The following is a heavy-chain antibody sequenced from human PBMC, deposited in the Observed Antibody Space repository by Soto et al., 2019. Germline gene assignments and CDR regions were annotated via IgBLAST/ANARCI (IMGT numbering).Heavy chain of an antibody. Sequence: QMQLVQSGPEVKKPGTSVKVSCRASGFTFPSPAVHGVRKARGQPLEWIGGIVVGSGNTNYAQKFQERVTITRDMSTSTAYMELSSLRSEDTAVYYCAANLLGGAAAPDYWGQGTLVTVSS. V-gene: IGHV1-58*01. D-gene: IGHD6-13*01. CDR3: AANLLGGAAAPDY. J-gene: IGHJ4*02. CDR1: GFTFPSPA. CDR2: IVVGSGNT.